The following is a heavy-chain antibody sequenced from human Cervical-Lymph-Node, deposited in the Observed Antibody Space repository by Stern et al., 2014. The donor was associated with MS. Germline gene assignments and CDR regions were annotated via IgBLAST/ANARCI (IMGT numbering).Heavy chain of an antibody. Sequence: EVQLVQSGAEVKKPGESLKISCKGSGYTFTNNWIAWGRQMPGKGLEWMGIIYPADSDIRYSPSLQGPVLTSAAKSISTSYLQGSSRKAADSAVYYGARHPPRRKWDDPNYGMDVWGQGTTVTVSS. V-gene: IGHV5-51*01. D-gene: IGHD1-1*01. CDR1: GYTFTNNW. CDR2: IYPADSDI. CDR3: ARHPPRRKWDDPNYGMDV. J-gene: IGHJ6*02.